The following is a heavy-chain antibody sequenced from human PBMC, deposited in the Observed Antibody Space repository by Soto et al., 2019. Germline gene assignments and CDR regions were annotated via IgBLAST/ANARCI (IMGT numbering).Heavy chain of an antibody. J-gene: IGHJ4*02. CDR3: ARDADTTGHYSHFDL. V-gene: IGHV3-33*08. CDR1: GFTFSYYG. D-gene: IGHD3-9*01. CDR2: MHTGGNEK. Sequence: ESGGGVVQPGGSLRLSCAASGFTFSYYGFHWVRQAPGKGLEWVAVMHTGGNEKYYVDSEKGRFTVSRDDSRNMVYLEMSGLRAEDTAEYFCARDADTTGHYSHFDLWGRGALVAVS.